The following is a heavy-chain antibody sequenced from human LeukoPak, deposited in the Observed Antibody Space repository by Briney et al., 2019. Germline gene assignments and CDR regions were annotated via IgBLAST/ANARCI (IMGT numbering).Heavy chain of an antibody. CDR2: ISGSGRST. CDR1: GFTFSRFV. Sequence: PGGSLRLSCSASGFTFSRFVVTSVRQAPGKGVEWVSGISGSGRSTYYADSVKGRFTITRDNSNNTLYLQMSSLRADDTAIYYCAREDDVAAERAPIDCWGQGALVTVSS. D-gene: IGHD2-21*01. J-gene: IGHJ4*02. CDR3: AREDDVAAERAPIDC. V-gene: IGHV3-23*01.